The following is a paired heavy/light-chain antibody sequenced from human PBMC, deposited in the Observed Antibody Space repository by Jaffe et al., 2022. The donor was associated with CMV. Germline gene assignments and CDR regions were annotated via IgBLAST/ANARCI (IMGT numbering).Light chain of an antibody. CDR3: SCRASGGSPLEV. J-gene: IGLJ3*02. CDR2: GKD. CDR1: SLRNYY. V-gene: IGLV3-19*01. Sequence: SSELTQDPDVSVALGQTVRITCQGDSLRNYYGSWYQQRSGRAPILLFYGKDNRPSGIPDRFSGANSGNTASLTITGAQAEDEADYYCSCRASGGSPLEVFGGGTKLTVL.
Heavy chain of an antibody. J-gene: IGHJ5*02. Sequence: EVQLVQSGAQVKKPGESLKISCQGSGYNFTNYWIGWVRQMPGKGLEWMGIIYPGDSDTRYSPSFQGQVTISADKSISTAYLQWSSLRASDTAVYFCARRDYRGSILKTFFYPWGQGTLVSVSS. CDR2: IYPGDSDT. CDR3: ARRDYRGSILKTFFYP. D-gene: IGHD4-4*01. CDR1: GYNFTNYW. V-gene: IGHV5-51*01.